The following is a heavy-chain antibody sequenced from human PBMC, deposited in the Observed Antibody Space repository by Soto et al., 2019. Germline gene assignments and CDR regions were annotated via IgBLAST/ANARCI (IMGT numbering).Heavy chain of an antibody. CDR3: ARNILGGTTDY. CDR1: GFTFINYA. D-gene: IGHD1-7*01. Sequence: SVKVSCKASGFTFINYARQWRRQARGQRLEWMGWIVVGSGHINYAQRFQGRVTITRDTSASTAYMELSSLRSEDTAVYYCARNILGGTTDYWGPGTLVTVSS. J-gene: IGHJ4*02. V-gene: IGHV1-58*02. CDR2: IVVGSGHI.